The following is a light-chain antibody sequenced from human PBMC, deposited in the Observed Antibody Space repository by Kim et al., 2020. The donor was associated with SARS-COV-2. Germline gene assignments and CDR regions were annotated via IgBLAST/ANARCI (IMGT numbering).Light chain of an antibody. CDR3: QQLHTYPYA. V-gene: IGKV1-9*01. CDR1: QGIVSY. Sequence: DSVGHRVTIPCRASQGIVSYLAWYQQKPMKAPKLLIYAVSTLQSGVPLRFGGSGSGTDFTHTLNSLHPEDFATYSCQQLHTYPYAFRPGTKVDSK. CDR2: AVS. J-gene: IGKJ3*01.